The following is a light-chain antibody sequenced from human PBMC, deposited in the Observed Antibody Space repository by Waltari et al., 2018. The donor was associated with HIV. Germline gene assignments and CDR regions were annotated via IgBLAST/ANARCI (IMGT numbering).Light chain of an antibody. CDR3: AAWDDNRNAVV. Sequence: QSVLTQPPSASGTPGQRVAISCSGSSSNIGSNTITWYQQLSGTAPQLLLNSNNQRPSGVPDRFSGSKSGTSGSLAISGLQSEDEADYYCAAWDDNRNAVVFGGGTKLTVL. V-gene: IGLV1-44*01. CDR1: SSNIGSNT. CDR2: SNN. J-gene: IGLJ2*01.